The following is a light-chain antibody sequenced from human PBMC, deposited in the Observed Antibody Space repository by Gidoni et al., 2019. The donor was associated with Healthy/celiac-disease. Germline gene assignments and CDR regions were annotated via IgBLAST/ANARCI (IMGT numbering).Light chain of an antibody. CDR2: AAS. J-gene: IGKJ4*01. V-gene: IGKV1-39*01. CDR1: QSISSY. Sequence: DIQMTQSPSYLSASVGDRFTITCRASQSISSYLNWYQQKPGKAPKLLIDAASSLQSGVPSRFSGSGSGTDFTLTISSLQPEDFATYYCQQSYSTPLTFXGXTKVEIK. CDR3: QQSYSTPLT.